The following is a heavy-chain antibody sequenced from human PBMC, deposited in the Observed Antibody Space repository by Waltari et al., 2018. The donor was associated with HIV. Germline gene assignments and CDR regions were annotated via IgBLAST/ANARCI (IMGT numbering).Heavy chain of an antibody. D-gene: IGHD5-12*01. CDR2: ISWDGGST. CDR1: GFPFEDYT. CDR3: AKDIGGYDSFYYYYGMDV. V-gene: IGHV3-43*01. J-gene: IGHJ6*02. Sequence: EVQLVESGGVVVQTGGSMRLSCAASGFPFEDYTMHRVRQAPGKGLEWVSLISWDGGSTYYADSVKGRFTISRDNSKNSLYLQMNSLRTEDTALYYCAKDIGGYDSFYYYYGMDVWGQGTTVTVSS.